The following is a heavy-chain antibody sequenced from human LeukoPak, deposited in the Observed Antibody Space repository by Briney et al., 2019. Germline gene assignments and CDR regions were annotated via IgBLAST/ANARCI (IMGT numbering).Heavy chain of an antibody. CDR3: ARGVYYGLGNYYNVWNY. J-gene: IGHJ4*02. D-gene: IGHD3-10*01. Sequence: PSETLSLTCAVYGGSFSGYYWSWIRQPPGKGLEWIGEINHSGSTNYNPSLKSRVTISVDTSKNQFSLKLSSVTAADTAVYYCARGVYYGLGNYYNVWNYWGQGTLVTVSS. CDR1: GGSFSGYY. V-gene: IGHV4-34*01. CDR2: INHSGST.